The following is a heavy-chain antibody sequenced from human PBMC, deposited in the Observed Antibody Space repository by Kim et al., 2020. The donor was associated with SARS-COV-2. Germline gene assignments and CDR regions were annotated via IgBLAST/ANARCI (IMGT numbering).Heavy chain of an antibody. CDR1: GFTVSSNY. Sequence: GGSLRLSCAASGFTVSSNYMSWVRQAPGKGLEWVSIMYSGGSTFYAESLKGRFIISRDNSKNTLYLQMNSLRAEDTAVDYCARDRTASFDYWGQGSLVT. CDR2: MYSGGST. V-gene: IGHV3-53*01. J-gene: IGHJ4*02. CDR3: ARDRTASFDY.